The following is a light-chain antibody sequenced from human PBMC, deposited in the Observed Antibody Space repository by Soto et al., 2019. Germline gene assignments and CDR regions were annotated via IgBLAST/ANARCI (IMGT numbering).Light chain of an antibody. V-gene: IGKV1-39*01. CDR1: QSISSY. CDR3: QQYYSYPIT. CDR2: AAS. J-gene: IGKJ5*01. Sequence: DIQMTQSPSSLSASVGDRVTITCRASQSISSYLNWYQQKPGKAPKLLIYAASTLQSGVPSRFSGSGSGTDLTLTISCLQSEDFATYYCQQYYSYPITFGQGTRLEIK.